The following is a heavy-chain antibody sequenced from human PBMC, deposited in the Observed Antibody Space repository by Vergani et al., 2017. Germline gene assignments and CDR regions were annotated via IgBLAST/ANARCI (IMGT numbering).Heavy chain of an antibody. CDR3: AKDPATSMGF. D-gene: IGHD5-18*01. V-gene: IGHV3-23*01. CDR2: MGGSGDST. CDR1: GFIFTNYA. Sequence: EVQLLESGGGLAQPGGSLRLSCAASGFIFTNYAMSWVRQAPGKGLEWVSTMGGSGDSTFYADSVKGRFAISRDNSKNTVYLQMNSLRAEDTAVYYCAKDPATSMGFGGQGILVTVSS. J-gene: IGHJ4*01.